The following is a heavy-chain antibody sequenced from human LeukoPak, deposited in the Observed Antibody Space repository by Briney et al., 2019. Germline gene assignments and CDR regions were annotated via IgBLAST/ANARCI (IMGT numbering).Heavy chain of an antibody. CDR1: GFTFSNSW. V-gene: IGHV3-52*01. Sequence: GGSQRLSCAASGFTFSNSWMHWVCQAPEKGLEWVADIKCDGSEKCYVDSVKGRLTISRDNAKNSLYLQVNSLRAEDMTVYYCVRGVGSSTSCYVRAFDIWGQGTMVTVSS. J-gene: IGHJ3*02. CDR3: VRGVGSSTSCYVRAFDI. D-gene: IGHD2-2*01. CDR2: IKCDGSEK.